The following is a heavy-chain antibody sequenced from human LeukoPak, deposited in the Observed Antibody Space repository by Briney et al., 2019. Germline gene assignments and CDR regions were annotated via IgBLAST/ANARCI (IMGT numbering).Heavy chain of an antibody. CDR2: IYYSGST. CDR1: GGSISSGDYY. V-gene: IGHV4-30-4*01. CDR3: ASRRMDYYYDSSGYSIPNYYFDY. D-gene: IGHD3-22*01. Sequence: NSSETLSLTSTVSGGSISSGDYYWSWIRQPPGKGLEWIGYIYYSGSTYYNPSLKSRVTISVDTSKNQFSLKLSSVTAADTAVYYCASRRMDYYYDSSGYSIPNYYFDYWGQGTLVTVSS. J-gene: IGHJ4*02.